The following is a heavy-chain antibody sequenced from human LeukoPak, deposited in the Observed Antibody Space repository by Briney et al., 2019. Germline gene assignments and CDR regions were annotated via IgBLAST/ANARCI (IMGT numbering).Heavy chain of an antibody. J-gene: IGHJ4*02. D-gene: IGHD5-24*01. CDR2: INTFGNT. CDR1: GGSFSGYY. V-gene: IGHV4-59*10. CDR3: TRAKSWLPFDF. Sequence: TSETLSLTCAVYGGSFSGYYWSWIRQPAGKGLEWIGRINTFGNTNYNPSLKSRVTISVDTSKNQFSLKLSSVTAADTAVYFCTRAKSWLPFDFWGQGTLVTVSS.